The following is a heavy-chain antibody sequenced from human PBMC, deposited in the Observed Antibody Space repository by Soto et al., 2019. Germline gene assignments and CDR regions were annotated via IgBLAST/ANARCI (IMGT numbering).Heavy chain of an antibody. CDR2: ISAYNGNT. Sequence: ASVKVSCKASGYTFTSYGISWVRQAPGQGLEWMGWISAYNGNTNYAQKLQGRVTMTTDTSTSTAYMELRSLRSDDTAVYYCARDLKQSAMVKFWTYYYYYGMDVWGQGTTVTVSS. J-gene: IGHJ6*02. V-gene: IGHV1-18*01. CDR1: GYTFTSYG. D-gene: IGHD5-18*01. CDR3: ARDLKQSAMVKFWTYYYYYGMDV.